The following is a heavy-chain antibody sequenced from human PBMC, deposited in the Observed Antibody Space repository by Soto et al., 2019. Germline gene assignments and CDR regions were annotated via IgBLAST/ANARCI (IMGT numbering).Heavy chain of an antibody. CDR2: ISAYNGNT. D-gene: IGHD2-21*02. CDR3: ARGGRFYCGGDCYSGY. CDR1: GYTFTSYG. J-gene: IGHJ4*02. V-gene: IGHV1-18*01. Sequence: VASVKVSFKASGYTFTSYGISWLRQAPGQGLEWMGWISAYNGNTNYAQKLQGRVTMTTDTSTSTAYMELRSLRSDDTAVYYCARGGRFYCGGDCYSGYWGQGTLVTVSS.